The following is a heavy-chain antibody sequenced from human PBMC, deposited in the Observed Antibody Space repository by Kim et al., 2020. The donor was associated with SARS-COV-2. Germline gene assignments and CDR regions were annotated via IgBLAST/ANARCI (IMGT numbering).Heavy chain of an antibody. J-gene: IGHJ4*02. CDR3: ARVRYSSSWYVLDY. D-gene: IGHD6-13*01. Sequence: NPSLKSRVTISVDTSKHQFSLKLSSVTAADTAVYYCARVRYSSSWYVLDYWGQGTLVTVSS. V-gene: IGHV4-34*01.